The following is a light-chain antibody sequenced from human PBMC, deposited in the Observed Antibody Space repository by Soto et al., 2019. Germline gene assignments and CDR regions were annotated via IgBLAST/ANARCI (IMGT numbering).Light chain of an antibody. CDR2: GAS. J-gene: IGKJ5*01. CDR3: QQRSDWIT. V-gene: IGKV3D-20*02. Sequence: EIVLRQSPGTLSLSPGEGATLSCRASQTVSSRYLAWYQQKPGQAPRLLIYGASTRATGVPVRFRGGGSGTEFTLTISGLQSEDFAVYHCQQRSDWITFGQGTRLEIK. CDR1: QTVSSRY.